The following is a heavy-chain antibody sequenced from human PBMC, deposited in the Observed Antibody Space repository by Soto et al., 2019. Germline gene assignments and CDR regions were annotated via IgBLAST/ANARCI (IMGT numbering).Heavy chain of an antibody. CDR3: AREEGYCSGGSCGRIYYYMAV. Sequence: HPGGSLRLSCAASGFTFSSYSMNWVRQAPGKGLEWVSYISSSSSTIYYADSVKGRFTISRDNAKNSLYLQMNSLRAEDTAVYYCAREEGYCSGGSCGRIYYYMAVWGKGTTVTVPS. D-gene: IGHD2-15*01. V-gene: IGHV3-48*01. CDR1: GFTFSSYS. CDR2: ISSSSSTI. J-gene: IGHJ6*03.